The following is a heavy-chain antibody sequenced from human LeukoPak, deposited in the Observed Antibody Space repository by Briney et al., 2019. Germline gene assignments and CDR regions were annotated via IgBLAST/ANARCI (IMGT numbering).Heavy chain of an antibody. D-gene: IGHD3-22*01. Sequence: GGSLRLSCEASGFTFSSYGMHWVRQAPGKGLEWVAVIWYDGRDKYYADSVKGRFSISRDNSKNTLYLQMNSLRAEDTAVYYCARELPPVVNFYFDSWGQGTLVTVCS. J-gene: IGHJ4*02. CDR2: IWYDGRDK. CDR1: GFTFSSYG. V-gene: IGHV3-33*01. CDR3: ARELPPVVNFYFDS.